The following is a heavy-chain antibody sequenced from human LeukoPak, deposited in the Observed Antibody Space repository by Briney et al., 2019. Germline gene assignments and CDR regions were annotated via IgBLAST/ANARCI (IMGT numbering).Heavy chain of an antibody. Sequence: PGGSLRLSCAASGFTFSDYYMSWIRQAPGKGLEWVSYISSSGSTIYYADSVKGRFTISRDNAKNSLYLQMNSLRAEDTAVYYCARSALSGSYQSKPYYYYMDVWGKGTTVTISS. CDR3: ARSALSGSYQSKPYYYYMDV. CDR1: GFTFSDYY. V-gene: IGHV3-11*01. D-gene: IGHD3-10*01. J-gene: IGHJ6*03. CDR2: ISSSGSTI.